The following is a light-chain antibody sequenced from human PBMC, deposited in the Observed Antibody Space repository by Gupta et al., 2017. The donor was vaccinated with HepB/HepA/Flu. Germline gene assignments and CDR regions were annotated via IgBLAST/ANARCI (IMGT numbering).Light chain of an antibody. J-gene: IGKJ2*04. V-gene: IGKV4-1*01. CDR2: WAS. CDR3: QQHYSTPCS. CDR1: QSVLYTSNNKNY. Sequence: DIVMTQSPDSLAVSLGERATINCKSSQSVLYTSNNKNYLVWYQQKPGQPPKMLIYWASTRESGVPDRFSGSGSGTDFTLTISNLQAEDVAVYYCQQHYSTPCSFGQGTKVEIK.